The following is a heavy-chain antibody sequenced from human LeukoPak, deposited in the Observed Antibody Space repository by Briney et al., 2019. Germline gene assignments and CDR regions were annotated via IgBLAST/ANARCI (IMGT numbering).Heavy chain of an antibody. V-gene: IGHV3-30*18. Sequence: GGSLRLSCAASGFTFSSYGMHWVRQAPGKGLEWVAVISYDGSNKYYADSVKGRFTISRDNSKNTLYLQMNSLRAEDTAVYYCAKGLWFGGSLDAFDIWGQGTMVTVSS. J-gene: IGHJ3*02. CDR3: AKGLWFGGSLDAFDI. CDR1: GFTFSSYG. CDR2: ISYDGSNK. D-gene: IGHD3-10*01.